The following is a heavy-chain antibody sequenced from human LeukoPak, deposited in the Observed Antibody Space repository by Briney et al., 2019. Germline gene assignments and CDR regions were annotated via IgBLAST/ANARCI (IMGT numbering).Heavy chain of an antibody. CDR2: IDYSGST. Sequence: SETLSLTCTVSGGSISSSSYYWGWIRQPPGNGLEWIGSIDYSGSTYYNPSLKSRVTISVDTSKNQFSLKLSSVTAADTAVYYCARELDSSSISCEVGGGFDYWGQGTLVTVSS. V-gene: IGHV4-39*01. CDR1: GGSISSSSYY. D-gene: IGHD2-2*01. J-gene: IGHJ4*02. CDR3: ARELDSSSISCEVGGGFDY.